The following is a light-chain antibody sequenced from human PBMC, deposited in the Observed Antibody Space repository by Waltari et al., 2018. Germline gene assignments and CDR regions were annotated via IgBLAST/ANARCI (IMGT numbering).Light chain of an antibody. Sequence: CRASQIVPSNYFAGYQQKPGQAPRLLIYGASSRATGIPDRFSGSGSGTDFTLTISRLEPEDFAVYYCLQSGSSPFTFGPGTTVDI. CDR3: LQSGSSPFT. CDR2: GAS. V-gene: IGKV3-20*01. J-gene: IGKJ3*01. CDR1: QIVPSNY.